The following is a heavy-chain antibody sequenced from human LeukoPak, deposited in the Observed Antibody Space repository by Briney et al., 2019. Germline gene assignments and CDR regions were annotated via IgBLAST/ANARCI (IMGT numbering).Heavy chain of an antibody. J-gene: IGHJ4*02. D-gene: IGHD2-21*02. CDR1: GFTFSSYA. CDR2: ISYDGSNK. Sequence: GGSLRLSCAASGFTFSSYAMHWVRQAPGKGLEWVAVISYDGSNKYYADSVKGRFTISRDNSKNTLYLQMNSLRAEDTAVYYCAKDQGINVVVTADCFDYWGQGTLVTVSS. V-gene: IGHV3-30*04. CDR3: AKDQGINVVVTADCFDY.